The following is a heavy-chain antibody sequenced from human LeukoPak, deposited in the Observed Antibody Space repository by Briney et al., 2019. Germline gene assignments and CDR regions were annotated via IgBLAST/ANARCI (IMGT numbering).Heavy chain of an antibody. D-gene: IGHD6-19*01. CDR1: DDSISRDF. V-gene: IGHV4-59*01. CDR3: ARRPDVSGWPFDY. J-gene: IGHJ4*02. CDR2: IRYSGIA. Sequence: SETLSLTSTASDDSISRDFWTWIRQPPGKGREWVGYIRYSGIAEDNPSLESRVTISIHTSKNQYSLKLTSVTAVDTAIYYCARRPDVSGWPFDYWGQGILVTVSS.